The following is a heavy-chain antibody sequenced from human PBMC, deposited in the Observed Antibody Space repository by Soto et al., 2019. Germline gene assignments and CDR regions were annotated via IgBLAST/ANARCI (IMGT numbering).Heavy chain of an antibody. CDR3: ARDAAVPGESDRFDY. V-gene: IGHV4-4*02. CDR1: GDSVTSNVW. CDR2: AYHNGLI. D-gene: IGHD6-19*01. Sequence: PSETLSLTCAVSGDSVTSNVWWSWVRQPPGKGLEWIGEAYHNGLIDYNPSLKSRVTMSVDTSKNEFSLKLTSLTAADTAIYYCARDAAVPGESDRFDYWGQGTLVTVSS. J-gene: IGHJ4*02.